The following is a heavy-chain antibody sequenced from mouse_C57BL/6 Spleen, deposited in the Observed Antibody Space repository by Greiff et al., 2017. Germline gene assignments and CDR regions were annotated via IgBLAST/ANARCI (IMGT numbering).Heavy chain of an antibody. Sequence: DVMLVESGGGLVQPGGSLKLSCAASGITFSDYGMAWVRQAPRKGPEWVAFISNLAYSIYYADTVTGRFTISRENAKNTLYLEMSSLRSEDTAMYYCARQYGNYGSMDYWGQGTSVTVSS. CDR3: ARQYGNYGSMDY. CDR1: GITFSDYG. V-gene: IGHV5-15*01. J-gene: IGHJ4*01. D-gene: IGHD2-1*01. CDR2: ISNLAYSI.